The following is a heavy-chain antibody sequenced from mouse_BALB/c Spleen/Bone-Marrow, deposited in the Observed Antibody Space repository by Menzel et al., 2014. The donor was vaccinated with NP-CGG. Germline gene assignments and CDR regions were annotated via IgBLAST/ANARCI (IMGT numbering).Heavy chain of an antibody. CDR3: ARDYGNPYYAMDY. CDR2: IDPYNGGT. Sequence: EVQLQQSGPELEKPGASVMVYCKASGYAFTTSNMYRVRQSNGKSIVWIGFIDPYNGGTCYNQTFKGKATLTVDNSSSTSYMHLNSLTSEDSAVFYCARDYGNPYYAMDYWGQGTSVTVSS. CDR1: GYAFTTSN. D-gene: IGHD2-1*01. V-gene: IGHV1S135*01. J-gene: IGHJ4*01.